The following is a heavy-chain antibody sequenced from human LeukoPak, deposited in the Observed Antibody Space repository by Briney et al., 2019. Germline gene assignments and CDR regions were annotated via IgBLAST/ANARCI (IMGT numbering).Heavy chain of an antibody. V-gene: IGHV3-30*04. CDR1: GFAFSSYA. J-gene: IGHJ4*02. CDR3: ARDSERGDILTGFLYYFYY. Sequence: PGGSLRLSCAASGFAFSSYAMHWVRQAPGKGLEWVAVISYDGSNKYYADSVKGRFTISRDNSKNTLYLQMNSLRAEDTAVCYCARDSERGDILTGFLYYFYYWGQGTLVTVSS. CDR2: ISYDGSNK. D-gene: IGHD3-9*01.